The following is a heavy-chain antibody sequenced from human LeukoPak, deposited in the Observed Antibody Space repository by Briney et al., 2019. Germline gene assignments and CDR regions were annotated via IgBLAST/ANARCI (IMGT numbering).Heavy chain of an antibody. CDR2: MNPNNGDT. V-gene: IGHV1-2*02. Sequence: ASVKVSCKASGYTFTGYYIHWVRQAPGQGLEWMAWMNPNNGDTHYAQKFQGRVTVTRDTPISTAYMDLSSLRFDDTAVYYCARWVASPSTGWFDPWGQGTLITVSS. CDR3: ARWVASPSTGWFDP. J-gene: IGHJ5*02. D-gene: IGHD6-19*01. CDR1: GYTFTGYY.